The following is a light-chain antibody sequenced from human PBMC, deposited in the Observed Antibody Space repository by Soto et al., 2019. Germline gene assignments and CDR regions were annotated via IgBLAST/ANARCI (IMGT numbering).Light chain of an antibody. CDR3: CSYAGSSTVV. J-gene: IGLJ2*01. CDR2: EVS. V-gene: IGLV2-23*02. Sequence: QSALTQPASVSGSPGQSITISCTGTSSDVGSYNLVSWYQQLPGKAPKLMIYEVSKRPSGVSNRFSGSKSGNTASLTISGLQAEDEADYYCCSYAGSSTVVFGGGTKVTVL. CDR1: SSDVGSYNL.